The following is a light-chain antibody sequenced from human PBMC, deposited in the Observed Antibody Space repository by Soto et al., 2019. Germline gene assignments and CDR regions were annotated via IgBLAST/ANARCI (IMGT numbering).Light chain of an antibody. J-gene: IGKJ4*01. CDR1: QSVSSY. V-gene: IGKV3-11*01. CDR3: QQRSNGPLT. Sequence: EIVLTQSPATLSLSPGERATLSCRASQSVSSYLAWYQQKPGQAPRLLMYDASNRAPGIPARFSGSGSGTDFTLTISSLEPEDFAVYYCQQRSNGPLTFGGGTKVEIK. CDR2: DAS.